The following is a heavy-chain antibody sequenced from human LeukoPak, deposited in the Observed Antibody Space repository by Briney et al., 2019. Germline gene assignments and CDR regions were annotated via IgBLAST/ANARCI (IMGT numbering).Heavy chain of an antibody. D-gene: IGHD2-2*01. CDR3: AKGACSSTSCPFDP. CDR1: GFSFSSYA. J-gene: IGHJ5*02. CDR2: ISGSGGSI. Sequence: PGGSLRLSCAASGFSFSSYAMSWVRQAPGKGLELVSTISGSGGSIYYADSVKGRFTISRDNSKNTLYLQMNSLSAEDTAVYYCAKGACSSTSCPFDPWGQGILVTVSS. V-gene: IGHV3-23*01.